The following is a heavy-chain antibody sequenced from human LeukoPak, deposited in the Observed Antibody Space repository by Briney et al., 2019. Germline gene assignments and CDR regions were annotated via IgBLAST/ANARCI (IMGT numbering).Heavy chain of an antibody. CDR1: GFTSIAYA. CDR2: ISGSGGST. Sequence: PGGSLRLSCVGSGFTSIAYALTWARQAPGKGLEWVSGISGSGGSTYYADSVKGRFTISRDNSKNTLYLQMNSLRAEDTAIYYCVSAIRGSPIDYWGQGTLVSVPS. V-gene: IGHV3-23*01. D-gene: IGHD3-10*01. J-gene: IGHJ4*02. CDR3: VSAIRGSPIDY.